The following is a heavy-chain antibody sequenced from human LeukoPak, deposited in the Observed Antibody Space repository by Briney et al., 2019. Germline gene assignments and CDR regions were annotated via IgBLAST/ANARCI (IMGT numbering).Heavy chain of an antibody. CDR1: GFTFSSYD. V-gene: IGHV3-13*01. D-gene: IGHD4-17*01. Sequence: GGSLRLSCAASGFTFSSYDMHWVRQVTGKGLEWVSSIGTTGGTHYAVSVKGRFTISRENAKNSLYLQMSSLSAGGTAVYYCARGFYGEYPYWGQGTPVTVSS. CDR3: ARGFYGEYPY. J-gene: IGHJ4*02. CDR2: IGTTGGT.